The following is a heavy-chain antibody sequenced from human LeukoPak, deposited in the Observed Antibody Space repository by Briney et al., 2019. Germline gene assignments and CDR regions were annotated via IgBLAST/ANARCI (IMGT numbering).Heavy chain of an antibody. CDR2: MNLNSGNT. CDR3: ARSIAVAELFYYYYMDV. J-gene: IGHJ6*03. CDR1: GYTFTSYD. Sequence: ASVKVSCKASGYTFTSYDINWVRQATGQGLEWMGWMNLNSGNTGYAQKFQGRVTITRNTSIRTAYMELSSLRSDDTAVYYCARSIAVAELFYYYYMDVWGKGTTVTVSS. D-gene: IGHD6-19*01. V-gene: IGHV1-8*03.